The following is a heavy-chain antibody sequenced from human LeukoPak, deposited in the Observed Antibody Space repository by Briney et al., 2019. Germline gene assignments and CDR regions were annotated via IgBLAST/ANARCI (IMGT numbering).Heavy chain of an antibody. CDR2: ISAYNGNT. CDR3: ARFNYYDFWSSYPTHHMDV. J-gene: IGHJ6*03. Sequence: ASVNVSCKASGYTFTSYGISWVRQAPGQGLEWMGWISAYNGNTNYAQKLQGRVTMTTDTSTSTAYMELRSLRSDDTAVYYCARFNYYDFWSSYPTHHMDVWGKGTTVTVSS. CDR1: GYTFTSYG. V-gene: IGHV1-18*01. D-gene: IGHD3-3*01.